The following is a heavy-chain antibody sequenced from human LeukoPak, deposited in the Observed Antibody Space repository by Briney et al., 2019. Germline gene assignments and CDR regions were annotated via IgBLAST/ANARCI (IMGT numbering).Heavy chain of an antibody. J-gene: IGHJ6*02. Sequence: SETLSLTCAVYGGSFSGYYWSWIRQPPGKGLEWIGEINHSGSTNYNPSLKSRVTISVDTSKNQFSLKLSSVTAADTAVYCCARGGSSSWYDPYGMDVWGQGTTVTVSS. D-gene: IGHD6-13*01. V-gene: IGHV4-34*01. CDR3: ARGGSSSWYDPYGMDV. CDR2: INHSGST. CDR1: GGSFSGYY.